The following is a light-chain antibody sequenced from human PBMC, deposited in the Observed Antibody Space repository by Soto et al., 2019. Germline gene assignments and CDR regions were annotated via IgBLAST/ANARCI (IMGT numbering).Light chain of an antibody. CDR1: SSDVGGYNY. Sequence: QSALTQPAYVSGSPGQSITISCTGTSSDVGGYNYVSWYQQHQGKAPKLMIYDVSYRPSGVSNRFSGSNSGNTASLTISGLQAEDESDYYCSSYTSSSTQVFGTGTKVTVL. CDR2: DVS. V-gene: IGLV2-14*01. J-gene: IGLJ1*01. CDR3: SSYTSSSTQV.